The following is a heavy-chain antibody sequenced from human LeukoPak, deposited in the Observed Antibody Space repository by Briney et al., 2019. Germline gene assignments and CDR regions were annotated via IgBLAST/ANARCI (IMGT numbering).Heavy chain of an antibody. J-gene: IGHJ3*02. CDR3: AREEALTVTKDAFDI. D-gene: IGHD4-17*01. CDR2: ISRSSTYI. Sequence: GGSLRLSCAASGFTFSSYSMNWVRQAPGRGLEWVSSISRSSTYIYYADSVKGRFTISRDNAKNSLYLQMNSLRAEDTAVYYCAREEALTVTKDAFDIWGQGTMVTVSS. CDR1: GFTFSSYS. V-gene: IGHV3-21*01.